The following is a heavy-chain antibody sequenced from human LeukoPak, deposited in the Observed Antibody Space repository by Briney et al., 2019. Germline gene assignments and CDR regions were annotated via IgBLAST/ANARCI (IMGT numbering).Heavy chain of an antibody. CDR1: GFTFSDYY. J-gene: IGHJ4*02. D-gene: IGHD1-26*01. Sequence: GGPLRLSCAASGFTFSDYYMSWIRQAPGKGLEWVSYISSSGSTIYYADSVKGRFTISRDNAKNSLYLQMNSLRAEDTAVYYCARDSELGAFDYWGQGTLVTVSS. CDR3: ARDSELGAFDY. CDR2: ISSSGSTI. V-gene: IGHV3-11*04.